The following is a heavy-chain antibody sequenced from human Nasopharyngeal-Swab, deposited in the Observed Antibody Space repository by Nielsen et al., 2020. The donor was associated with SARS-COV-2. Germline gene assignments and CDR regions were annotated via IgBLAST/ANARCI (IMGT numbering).Heavy chain of an antibody. J-gene: IGHJ6*03. CDR2: ISGSGGST. CDR3: AKDLYSSPSPPYYMDV. Sequence: GGSLRLFCAASGFTFSSYAMSWVRQAPGKGLEWVSAISGSGGSTYYADSVKGRFTISRDNSKNTLYLQMNSLRAEDTAVYYCAKDLYSSPSPPYYMDVWGKGTTVTVSS. CDR1: GFTFSSYA. V-gene: IGHV3-23*01. D-gene: IGHD6-6*01.